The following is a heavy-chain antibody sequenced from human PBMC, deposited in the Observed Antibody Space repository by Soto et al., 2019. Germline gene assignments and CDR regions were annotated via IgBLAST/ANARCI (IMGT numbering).Heavy chain of an antibody. CDR2: INSDGSVS. J-gene: IGHJ6*03. Sequence: EVQLVESGGGLVQPGGSLRLSSAASGFTFSNYWMYWVRQAPGKGLEWVSRINSDGSVSSYADSVKGRLTISRDNVKNTLYLQMDSLRAEDTAVYYCARGDCVGGTCYSLAGSFYYYMDVWGKGTTVTVFS. D-gene: IGHD2-15*01. V-gene: IGHV3-74*02. CDR3: ARGDCVGGTCYSLAGSFYYYMDV. CDR1: GFTFSNYW.